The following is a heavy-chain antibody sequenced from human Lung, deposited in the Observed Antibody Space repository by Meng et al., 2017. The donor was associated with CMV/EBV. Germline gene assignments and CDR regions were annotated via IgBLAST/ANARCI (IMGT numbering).Heavy chain of an antibody. J-gene: IGHJ6*02. CDR1: GYTFTSYG. CDR3: ARQYYDFWSGYGNWCGYYYGMDV. Sequence: ASXXVSXKASGYTFTSYGISWVRQAPGQGLEWMGGISAYNGNTNYAQKLQGRVTMTTDTSTSTAYMELRSLRSDHTAVYYCARQYYDFWSGYGNWCGYYYGMDVWXQGTTVTVSS. CDR2: ISAYNGNT. V-gene: IGHV1-18*01. D-gene: IGHD3-3*01.